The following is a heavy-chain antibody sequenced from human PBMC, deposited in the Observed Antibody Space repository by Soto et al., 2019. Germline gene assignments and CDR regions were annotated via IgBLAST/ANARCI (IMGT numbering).Heavy chain of an antibody. J-gene: IGHJ4*02. CDR3: ARDIDYNIDC. V-gene: IGHV1-18*04. Sequence: ASVKVSCKSSGYTFTNYGISWVRQAPAQGLEWMGCIHGYNGDTQYAQRFQGRLSVTTDTSTDTAYMELRSLRSDDTAVYYCARDIDYNIDCWGQGILVTVSS. CDR2: IHGYNGDT. D-gene: IGHD1-1*01. CDR1: GYTFTNYG.